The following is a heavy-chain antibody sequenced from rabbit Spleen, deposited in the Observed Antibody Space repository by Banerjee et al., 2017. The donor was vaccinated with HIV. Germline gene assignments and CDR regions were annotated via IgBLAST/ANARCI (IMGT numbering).Heavy chain of an antibody. D-gene: IGHD4-1*01. CDR1: GFSFSSSYY. Sequence: QSLEESGGDLVKPGASLTLTCTASGFSFSSSYYMCWVRQAPGKGLEWIACIYAGNFDSTAYASWAKGRFTISRTSSTTVTLQLNSLTAADTATYFCARDMGVAAGYYFNLWGPGTLVTVS. CDR3: ARDMGVAAGYYFNL. CDR2: IYAGNFDST. V-gene: IGHV1S40*01. J-gene: IGHJ4*01.